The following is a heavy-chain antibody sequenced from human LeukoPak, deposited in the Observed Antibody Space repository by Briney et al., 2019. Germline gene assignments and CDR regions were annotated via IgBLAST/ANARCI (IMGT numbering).Heavy chain of an antibody. CDR2: IWYDGGNK. J-gene: IGHJ3*02. CDR3: ARSGRGDYAFDI. Sequence: GRSLRLSCAASGFTFSSYGMHWVRQAPGKGLEWVAVIWYDGGNKYYADSVKGRFTISRDNSKNTLYLQMNSLRAEDTAVYYCARSGRGDYAFDIWGQGTMVTVSS. CDR1: GFTFSSYG. V-gene: IGHV3-33*01. D-gene: IGHD7-27*01.